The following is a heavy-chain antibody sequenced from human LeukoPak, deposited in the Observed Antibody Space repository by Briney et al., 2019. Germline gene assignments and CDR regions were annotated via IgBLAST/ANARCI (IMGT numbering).Heavy chain of an antibody. V-gene: IGHV3-30*02. Sequence: GGSLRLSCAASGSTFSSYGMHWVRQAPGKGLEWVAFIRSDGNDKYYADSVKGRFTISRDNPKNTLYLQMNSLKAEDTAVYYCASSSTYRELLGGFDYWGQGTLVTVSS. D-gene: IGHD1-7*01. CDR1: GSTFSSYG. CDR2: IRSDGNDK. J-gene: IGHJ4*02. CDR3: ASSSTYRELLGGFDY.